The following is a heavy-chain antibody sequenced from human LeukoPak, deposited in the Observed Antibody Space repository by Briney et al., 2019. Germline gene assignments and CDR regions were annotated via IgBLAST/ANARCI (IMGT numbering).Heavy chain of an antibody. Sequence: SETLSLTCAVYGGSFSGYYWSWIRQPPGKGLEWIGEINHSGSTNYNPSLKSRVTISVDTSKNQFSLKLSSVTAADTAVYYCASRHYDILTGYPRLLFDFWGQGGLVTVSS. CDR2: INHSGST. D-gene: IGHD3-9*01. CDR3: ASRHYDILTGYPRLLFDF. J-gene: IGHJ4*02. CDR1: GGSFSGYY. V-gene: IGHV4-34*01.